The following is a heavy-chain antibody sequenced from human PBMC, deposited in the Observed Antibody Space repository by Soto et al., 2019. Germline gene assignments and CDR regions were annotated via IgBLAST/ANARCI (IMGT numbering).Heavy chain of an antibody. D-gene: IGHD3-3*01. J-gene: IGHJ1*01. V-gene: IGHV4-38-2*01. CDR2: FCATGIA. CDR3: ARKDNVGYYPH. CDR1: RDPIIGMYH. Sequence: SETLSVTGAVSRDPIIGMYHCACTRQSPTRGLEWIASFCATGIAYCTRWLVSRVTMSGDTSKNQFSLTLSSVAAADSAIYVCARKDNVGYYPHFGQGNLVTVSS.